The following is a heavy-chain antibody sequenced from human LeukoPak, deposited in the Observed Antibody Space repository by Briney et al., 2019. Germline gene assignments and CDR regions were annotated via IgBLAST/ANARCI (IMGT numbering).Heavy chain of an antibody. CDR2: IIPIFGIA. Sequence: SVKVSCKASGGTLSSYAISWVRQAPGQGLEWMGRIIPIFGIANYAQKFQGRVTITADKSTSTAYMELSSLRSEDTAVYYCAREASGSNYDFWSGYSEWFDPWGQGTLVTVSS. CDR3: AREASGSNYDFWSGYSEWFDP. V-gene: IGHV1-69*04. CDR1: GGTLSSYA. D-gene: IGHD3-3*01. J-gene: IGHJ5*02.